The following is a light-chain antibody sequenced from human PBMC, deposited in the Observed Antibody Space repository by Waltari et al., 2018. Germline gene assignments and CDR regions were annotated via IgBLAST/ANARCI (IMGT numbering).Light chain of an antibody. CDR2: NNN. CDR3: VAWDDSLNGPV. J-gene: IGLJ3*02. CDR1: SSNIGTNI. V-gene: IGLV1-44*01. Sequence: QSVLTQPPSASGTPGQRVTISCSGSSSNIGTNIVTWYHQLPGAAPKLLISNNNLRPSWLPNRFSGSTSGTSGSRTVSGLQSAAGADYYCVAWDDSLNGPVFGGGTKLTVL.